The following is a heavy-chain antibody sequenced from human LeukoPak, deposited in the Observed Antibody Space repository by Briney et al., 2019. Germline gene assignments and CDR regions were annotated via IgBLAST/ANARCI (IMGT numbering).Heavy chain of an antibody. D-gene: IGHD6-13*01. CDR3: ARAAAGQHLYAFDI. CDR1: GFTFSTYS. CDR2: ISDGSNSI. V-gene: IGHV3-21*01. J-gene: IGHJ3*02. Sequence: GGSLRLSCAASGFTFSTYSMDWVRQAPGKGLEWVSSISDGSNSILYADSLKGRFTISRDNAKNSLYLQMNSLRADDTALYYCARAAAGQHLYAFDIWGQGTMVTVSS.